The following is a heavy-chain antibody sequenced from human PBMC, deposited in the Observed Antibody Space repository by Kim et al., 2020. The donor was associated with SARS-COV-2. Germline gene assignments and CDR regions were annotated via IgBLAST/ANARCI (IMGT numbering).Heavy chain of an antibody. CDR3: ARQKVDKPLGPGYGMDV. D-gene: IGHD5-12*01. CDR2: IYYSGTT. Sequence: SETLSLTCTVSGASINSGDYYWNWIRQHQGKGLEWIGYIYYSGTTYYNPSLKSRVTISVDTSKTHFSLRLTSVTAADAAVYYCARQKVDKPLGPGYGMDVWGHVTTVTVSS. V-gene: IGHV4-31*03. J-gene: IGHJ6*02. CDR1: GASINSGDYY.